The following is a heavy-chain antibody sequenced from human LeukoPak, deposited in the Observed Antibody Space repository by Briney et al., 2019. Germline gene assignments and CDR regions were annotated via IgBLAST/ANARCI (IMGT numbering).Heavy chain of an antibody. CDR2: MNPKSGNT. J-gene: IGHJ6*02. D-gene: IGHD3-3*01. Sequence: ASVKVSCKASGYTFTSDDINWVRQATGQGLEWMGWMNPKSGNTGYAQKFQGRVTMTRNTSISTAYMELSSLRSEDTAVYYCARGSFWSVNDGMDVWGQGTTVTVSS. V-gene: IGHV1-8*01. CDR1: GYTFTSDD. CDR3: ARGSFWSVNDGMDV.